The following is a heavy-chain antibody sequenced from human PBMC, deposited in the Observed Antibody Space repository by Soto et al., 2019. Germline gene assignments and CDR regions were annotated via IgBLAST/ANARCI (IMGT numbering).Heavy chain of an antibody. CDR1: GFTFSDHY. CDR2: IRNKAKSYTT. CDR3: ATPGHGGTGFDY. D-gene: IGHD2-15*01. V-gene: IGHV3-72*01. Sequence: PGGSLRLSCVVSGFTFSDHYMDWVRQAPGKGLEWVGRIRNKAKSYTTDYAASVKGRLTISRDDSKNSLYLQMNSLKAEDTAVYYCATPGHGGTGFDYWGQGTLVTVSS. J-gene: IGHJ4*02.